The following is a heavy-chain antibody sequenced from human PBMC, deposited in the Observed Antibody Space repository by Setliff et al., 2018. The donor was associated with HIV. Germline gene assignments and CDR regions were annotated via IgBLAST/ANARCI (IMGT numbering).Heavy chain of an antibody. CDR3: ARDSRSSIAPYNFDY. V-gene: IGHV1-18*01. CDR1: GYTFTSYG. D-gene: IGHD6-6*01. CDR2: ISANNGNT. Sequence: GASVKVSCKASGYTFTSYGLNWVRQAPGQGLEWMGCISANNGNTNYAQKFQGRVTMTTDTSTRTAYMELRSLRSDDTAVYYCARDSRSSIAPYNFDYWGQGTGVTVSS. J-gene: IGHJ4*02.